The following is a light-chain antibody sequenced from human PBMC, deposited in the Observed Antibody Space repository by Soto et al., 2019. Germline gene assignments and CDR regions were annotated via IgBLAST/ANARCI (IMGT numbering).Light chain of an antibody. CDR3: QPRSDWLT. CDR2: DAS. Sequence: ENLLTQSPGTLSLSPGEVATLSCRASRGVSAHYLACYQQKPGQAPRLLISDASDRATGIPARFSGRRSGPDFTLTISSLEPEDFAVYYCQPRSDWLTFGGGSKVDIK. V-gene: IGKV3D-11*01. J-gene: IGKJ4*01. CDR1: RGVSAHY.